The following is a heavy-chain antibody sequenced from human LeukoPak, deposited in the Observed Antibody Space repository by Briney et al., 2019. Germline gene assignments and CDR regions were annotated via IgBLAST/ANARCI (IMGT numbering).Heavy chain of an antibody. J-gene: IGHJ6*03. Sequence: SGPALVEPTQTLTLTCTFSGFSLNTSGVRVSWIRQPPGKALEWLARIDWDDNKVYSTSLKTRLTISKDSSKTQVVLAITDMHPVDTATYYCARMGAASSGYSHHYYYMDVWGKGTTVTVSS. CDR2: IDWDDNK. CDR3: ARMGAASSGYSHHYYYMDV. V-gene: IGHV2-70*04. CDR1: GFSLNTSGVR. D-gene: IGHD3-22*01.